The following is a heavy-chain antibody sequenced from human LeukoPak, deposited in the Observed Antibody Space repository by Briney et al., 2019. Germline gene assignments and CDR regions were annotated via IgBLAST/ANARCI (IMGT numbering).Heavy chain of an antibody. J-gene: IGHJ4*02. CDR3: AKGEGYCDFWSGYYIY. Sequence: GGSLRLTCAASGFTFSSYALSWVRQAPGKGLELVSAISVSGGSTSYADSVMGRFTISRDNSKNTLYLQMNSLRAEDTAVYYCAKGEGYCDFWSGYYIYWGQGTLVTVSS. V-gene: IGHV3-23*01. D-gene: IGHD3-3*01. CDR1: GFTFSSYA. CDR2: ISVSGGST.